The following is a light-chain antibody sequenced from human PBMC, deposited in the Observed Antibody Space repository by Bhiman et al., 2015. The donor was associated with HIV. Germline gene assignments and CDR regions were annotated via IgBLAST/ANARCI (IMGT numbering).Light chain of an antibody. V-gene: IGLV3-1*01. CDR2: NDN. Sequence: SVSESPGQTATITCSGDKLGDKYVCWYQQKPGQSPVLVIFNDNLRPSGIPDRFSGSNSGNTATLTISGTQTMDEADYYCQAWDSRTLFLFGPGTKVTVL. J-gene: IGLJ1*01. CDR1: KLGDKY. CDR3: QAWDSRTLFL.